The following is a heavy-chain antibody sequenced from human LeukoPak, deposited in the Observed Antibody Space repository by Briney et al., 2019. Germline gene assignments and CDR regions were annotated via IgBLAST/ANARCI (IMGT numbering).Heavy chain of an antibody. CDR1: GDAASSSNYY. J-gene: IGHJ4*02. Sequence: SDTLSLTCTVSGDAASSSNYYWGWIRQPPGKGLEWIGGISYCGNTYYNPSLKSRVTISIGTPKNQFSLTLASVTAADTAVYYSSRLVAGATYDDFGTGYSSFCFDYWGQGTLVTVSS. CDR3: SRLVAGATYDDFGTGYSSFCFDY. CDR2: ISYCGNT. D-gene: IGHD3/OR15-3a*01. V-gene: IGHV4-39*07.